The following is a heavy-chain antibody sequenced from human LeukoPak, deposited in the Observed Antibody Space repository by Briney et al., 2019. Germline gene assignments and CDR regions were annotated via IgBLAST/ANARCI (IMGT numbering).Heavy chain of an antibody. J-gene: IGHJ4*02. CDR1: GASTASHY. D-gene: IGHD5-18*01. Sequence: SETLSLTCTVSGASTASHYWPWLRQPPGKELEWIAYMFDTVSTKSNPSIKSRLTLSVDTFKKQLSLRFSSVNAADPAVYYCATIKRGSTYGYFRFWVQGSKVSVSS. CDR3: ATIKRGSTYGYFRF. V-gene: IGHV4-59*11. CDR2: MFDTVST.